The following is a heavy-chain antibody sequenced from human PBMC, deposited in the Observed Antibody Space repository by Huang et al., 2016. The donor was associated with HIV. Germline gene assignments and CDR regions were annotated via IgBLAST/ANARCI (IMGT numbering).Heavy chain of an antibody. Sequence: EVHLVQSGAEVRKPGESLKISCEVSGYNFVKYWIGWVRQVPGKGLEWVGIRDPGDSKTRDSPAFEGQVTISVDKSINTTYLQWRSLEASDTAIYYCARPFYFDTSGPQTGGYFDLWGRGALVTVSS. D-gene: IGHD3-9*01. CDR1: GYNFVKYW. J-gene: IGHJ2*01. CDR2: RDPGDSKT. V-gene: IGHV5-51*01. CDR3: ARPFYFDTSGPQTGGYFDL.